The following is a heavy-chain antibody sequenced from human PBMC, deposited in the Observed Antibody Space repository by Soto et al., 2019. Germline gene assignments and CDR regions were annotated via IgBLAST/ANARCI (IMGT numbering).Heavy chain of an antibody. J-gene: IGHJ6*02. CDR1: GYTFTGYY. CDR2: INPNSGGT. V-gene: IGHV1-2*04. CDR3: ARQRSSSSGGRSMDV. D-gene: IGHD6-6*01. Sequence: ASVKVSCKASGYTFTGYYMHWVRQAPGQGLEWMGWINPNSGGTNYAQKFQGWVTMTRDTSISTAYMELSRLRSDDTAVYYCARQRSSSSGGRSMDVWGQGTTVTVSS.